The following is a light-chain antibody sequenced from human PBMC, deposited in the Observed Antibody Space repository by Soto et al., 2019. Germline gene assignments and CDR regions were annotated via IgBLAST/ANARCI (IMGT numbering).Light chain of an antibody. Sequence: DIKMTQSPSTLSASVGDRVTITCRVSQSISSRLAWYQQKPGKAPKLLIYDASSLEVGVPSRFSGRGSGTAFTLTISNLQPDDFATYFCQQYNSYLFGQGTKVEI. CDR2: DAS. J-gene: IGKJ1*01. V-gene: IGKV1-5*01. CDR3: QQYNSYL. CDR1: QSISSR.